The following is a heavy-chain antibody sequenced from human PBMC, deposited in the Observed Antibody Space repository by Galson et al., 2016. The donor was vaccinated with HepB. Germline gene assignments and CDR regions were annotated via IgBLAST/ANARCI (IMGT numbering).Heavy chain of an antibody. V-gene: IGHV3-53*01. CDR1: GISVSNND. J-gene: IGHJ4*02. D-gene: IGHD2-15*01. Sequence: SLRLSCAASGISVSNNDMSWVRQDPGKGLEWISVIYTVGSTNYADSVKGRFTISRDNSKNTVSLQMISLRAEDTAVYYCSRGIVAAVWGRGTLVTVSS. CDR2: IYTVGST. CDR3: SRGIVAAV.